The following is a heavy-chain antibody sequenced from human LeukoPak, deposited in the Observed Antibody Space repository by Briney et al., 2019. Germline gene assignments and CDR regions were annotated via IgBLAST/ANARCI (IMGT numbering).Heavy chain of an antibody. V-gene: IGHV5-51*01. CDR3: ARLGRNTAMERGYFDY. J-gene: IGHJ4*02. CDR2: IYPGDSDT. Sequence: PGESLKISCKGSGYSFTSYWIGWVRQMPGKGLEWMGIIYPGDSDTRYSPSLQGQVTISADKSISTAYLQWSSLKASDTAIYYCARLGRNTAMERGYFDYWGQGTLVTVSS. CDR1: GYSFTSYW. D-gene: IGHD5-18*01.